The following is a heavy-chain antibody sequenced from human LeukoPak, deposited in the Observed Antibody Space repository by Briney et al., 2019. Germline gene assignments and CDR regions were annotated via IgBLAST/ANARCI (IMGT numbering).Heavy chain of an antibody. CDR1: GYTFTSYG. CDR3: ARVVCSSTSCYLSWFDP. J-gene: IGHJ5*02. V-gene: IGHV1-8*02. D-gene: IGHD2-2*01. CDR2: MNPNSGNT. Sequence: ASVKVSCKASGYTFTSYGINWVRQATGQGLEWMGWMNPNSGNTGYAQKFQGRVTMTRNTSISTAYMELSSLRSKDTAVYYCARVVCSSTSCYLSWFDPWGQGTLVTVSS.